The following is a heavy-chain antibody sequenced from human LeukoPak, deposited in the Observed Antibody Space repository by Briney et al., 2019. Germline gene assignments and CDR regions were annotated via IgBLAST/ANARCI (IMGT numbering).Heavy chain of an antibody. CDR3: ARDHSKDGYSSY. V-gene: IGHV3-11*04. Sequence: TGGSLRLSCAASGFTFSDYYMSWIRQAPGKGLEWVSYISSSGSSIYYADSVKGRFTISRDNAKNSLYLQMNSLRAEDTAVYYCARDHSKDGYSSYWGQGTLVTVSS. J-gene: IGHJ4*02. D-gene: IGHD5-18*01. CDR1: GFTFSDYY. CDR2: ISSSGSSI.